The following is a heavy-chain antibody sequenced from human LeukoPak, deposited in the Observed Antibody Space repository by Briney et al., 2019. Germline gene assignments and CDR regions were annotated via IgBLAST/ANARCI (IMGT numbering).Heavy chain of an antibody. CDR2: IYHSGST. CDR3: ARDTGDGYNSYFDY. Sequence: SETLSLTCTVSGYSISSGYYWGWIRQPPGKGLEWIGSIYHSGSTYYNPSLKSRVTISVDTSKNQFSLKLSSVTAADTAVYYCARDTGDGYNSYFDYWGQGTLVIVSS. V-gene: IGHV4-38-2*02. D-gene: IGHD5-24*01. CDR1: GYSISSGYY. J-gene: IGHJ4*02.